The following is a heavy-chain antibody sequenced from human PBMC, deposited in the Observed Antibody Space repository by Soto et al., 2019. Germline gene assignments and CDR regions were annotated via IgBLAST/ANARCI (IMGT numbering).Heavy chain of an antibody. J-gene: IGHJ6*02. CDR1: GGTFSSYA. Sequence: SVKVSCKASGGTFSSYAISWVRQAPGQGLEWMGGIIPIFGTANYAQKFQGRVTITADESTSTAYMELSSLRSEDTAVYYCARDREAARPNYYYYGMDAWGQGTTVTVSS. D-gene: IGHD6-6*01. V-gene: IGHV1-69*13. CDR3: ARDREAARPNYYYYGMDA. CDR2: IIPIFGTA.